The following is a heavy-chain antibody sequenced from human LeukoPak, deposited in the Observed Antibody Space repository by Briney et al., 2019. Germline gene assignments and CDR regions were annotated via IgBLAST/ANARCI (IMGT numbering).Heavy chain of an antibody. CDR2: IYYDGST. CDR3: ARAIYYDSSGYYFTYYFDY. Sequence: SETLSLTCTVSGGSISNHFWSWIRQAPGKELEYIGYIYYDGSTNYNPSLKSRVTISVDTSKNQFSLRLTSVTAADTAIYYCARAIYYDSSGYYFTYYFDYWGQGTLVTVSS. D-gene: IGHD3-22*01. J-gene: IGHJ4*02. CDR1: GGSISNHF. V-gene: IGHV4-59*11.